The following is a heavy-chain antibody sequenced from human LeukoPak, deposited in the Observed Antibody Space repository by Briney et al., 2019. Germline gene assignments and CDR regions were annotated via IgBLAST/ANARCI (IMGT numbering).Heavy chain of an antibody. J-gene: IGHJ6*03. CDR2: ISYDGSNK. Sequence: PGRSLRLSCAASGFTFSSYGMHWVRQAPGKGLEWVAVISYDGSNKYYADSVKGRFTISRDNSKNTLYLQMNSLRAEDTAVYYCAKAGSYYFGYYYYYMDVWGKGTTVTVSS. V-gene: IGHV3-30*18. D-gene: IGHD1-26*01. CDR3: AKAGSYYFGYYYYYMDV. CDR1: GFTFSSYG.